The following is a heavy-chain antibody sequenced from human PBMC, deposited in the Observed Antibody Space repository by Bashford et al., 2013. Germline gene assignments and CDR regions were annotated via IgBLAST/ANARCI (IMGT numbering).Heavy chain of an antibody. J-gene: IGHJ4*02. CDR2: IYPGDSDT. V-gene: IGHV5-51*01. D-gene: IGHD3-3*01. Sequence: VRQMPGKGLEWMGIIYPGDSDTRYSPSFQGQVTISADKSISTAYLQWSSLKASDTAMYYCARPRYYAADYWGQGTLVTVSS. CDR3: ARPRYYAADY.